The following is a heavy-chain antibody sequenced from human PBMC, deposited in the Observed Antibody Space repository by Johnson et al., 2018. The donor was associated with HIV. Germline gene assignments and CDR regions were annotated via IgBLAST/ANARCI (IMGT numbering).Heavy chain of an antibody. CDR3: ARGRPWGWELRRDAFDV. J-gene: IGHJ3*01. V-gene: IGHV3-20*04. Sequence: VQLVESGGGLIQPGGSLRLSCAASGLTVSSSYMSWVRQAPGKGLEWVSGINWNGGSTGYADSVEGRFTISRVNAKNSLYLQMNSLRAEDTALYYCARGRPWGWELRRDAFDVWGQGTMVTVSS. D-gene: IGHD4-23*01. CDR2: INWNGGST. CDR1: GLTVSSSY.